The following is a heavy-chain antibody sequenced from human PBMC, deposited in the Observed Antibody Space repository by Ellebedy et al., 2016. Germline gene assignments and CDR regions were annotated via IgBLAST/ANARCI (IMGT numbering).Heavy chain of an antibody. CDR1: SYTFTTFS. CDR3: AKTSGWGYGEN. V-gene: IGHV1-18*04. Sequence: ASVKVSXKASSYTFTTFSITWVRQVPGQGLEWMGFVNTFNGNTKFAQKFQGRVSMTTDSSTHTAYMDLRSLRSDDTAMYYCAKTSGWGYGENWGQGTLVTVSS. J-gene: IGHJ4*02. D-gene: IGHD3-10*01. CDR2: VNTFNGNT.